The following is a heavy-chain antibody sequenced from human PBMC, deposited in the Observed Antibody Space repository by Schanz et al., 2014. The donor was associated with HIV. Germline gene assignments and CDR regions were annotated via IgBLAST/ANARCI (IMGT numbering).Heavy chain of an antibody. V-gene: IGHV3-23*01. J-gene: IGHJ4*02. D-gene: IGHD3-10*01. CDR2: IVSSGGDT. Sequence: EVQLLESGGGLVQPGGSPRLSCTTSGFTFSDYAMSWVRQAPGNGLEWVSAIVSSGGDTYYADFVEGRFTISRDNSKNTLYLQMHSLRAEDTAVYYCAKGQRGVVRGDIDYWGQGTLVTVSS. CDR3: AKGQRGVVRGDIDY. CDR1: GFTFSDYA.